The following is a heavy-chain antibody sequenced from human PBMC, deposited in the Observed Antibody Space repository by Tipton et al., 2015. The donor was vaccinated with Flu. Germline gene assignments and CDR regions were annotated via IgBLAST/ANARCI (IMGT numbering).Heavy chain of an antibody. D-gene: IGHD3-22*01. V-gene: IGHV4-39*07. CDR3: ARNVDSSGYFDR. Sequence: TLSLTCTVSGGSISTTSYYWGWIRQPPGKGLEWIGNVYYRGRSDHNPSLESRVTISVDTSKNQFSLKLTSVTAADTAVYYCARNVDSSGYFDRWGQGTLVTVSS. CDR2: VYYRGRS. J-gene: IGHJ4*02. CDR1: GGSISTTSYY.